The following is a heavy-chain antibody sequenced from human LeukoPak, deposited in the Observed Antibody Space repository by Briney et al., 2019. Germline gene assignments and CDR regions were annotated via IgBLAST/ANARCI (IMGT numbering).Heavy chain of an antibody. Sequence: GGSLRLSCAASGFTFSSYGMHWVRQAPGKGLEWVAYIQYDGSNKYYADSVKGRFTISRDNSKNTLYLQMNSLRAEDTAVYYCAREKEAAAGQTYYFDYWGQGTLVTVSS. V-gene: IGHV3-30*02. CDR1: GFTFSSYG. CDR3: AREKEAAAGQTYYFDY. CDR2: IQYDGSNK. J-gene: IGHJ4*02. D-gene: IGHD6-13*01.